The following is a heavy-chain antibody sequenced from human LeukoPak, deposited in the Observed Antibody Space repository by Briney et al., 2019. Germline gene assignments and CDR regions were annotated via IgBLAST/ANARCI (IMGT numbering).Heavy chain of an antibody. CDR1: GGSISSSIYY. V-gene: IGHV4-39*01. Sequence: SETLSLTCTVSGGSISSSIYYWGWIRQPPGKGLEWIGSIYYSGRTYYNPSLKSRVTISVDTSKNQFFLKLSSVTAADTAVYYCACQGYHILTTYHDYWGQGTLVTVSS. CDR2: IYYSGRT. J-gene: IGHJ4*02. CDR3: ACQGYHILTTYHDY. D-gene: IGHD3-9*01.